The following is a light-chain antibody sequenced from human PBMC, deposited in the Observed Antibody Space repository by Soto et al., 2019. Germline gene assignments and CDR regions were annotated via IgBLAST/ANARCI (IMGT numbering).Light chain of an antibody. J-gene: IGKJ3*01. CDR3: QQYDNPIP. CDR2: DAS. Sequence: DIQMTQSPSSLSASVGDRVTITCQASQDISNYLNWYQQKPGKAPKLLIYDASNLETGVPSRFSGSGSGTDFTFTISSLQPEDIATYYCQQYDNPIPIGPGTKVDIK. V-gene: IGKV1-33*01. CDR1: QDISNY.